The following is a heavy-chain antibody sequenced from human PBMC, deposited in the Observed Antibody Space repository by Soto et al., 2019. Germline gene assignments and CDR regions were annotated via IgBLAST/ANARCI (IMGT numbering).Heavy chain of an antibody. CDR2: IYWDDDK. Sequence: QITLKESGPTLVKPTQTLTLTCTFSGFSLSTSGVGVGWIRQPPGKALEWLALIYWDDDKRYSPSLKSRLTITKDTSKNQVVLTITNMDPVDTATYYCAHIIWFVELLLFDYWGQGTLVTVSS. J-gene: IGHJ4*02. V-gene: IGHV2-5*02. CDR1: GFSLSTSGVG. D-gene: IGHD3-10*01. CDR3: AHIIWFVELLLFDY.